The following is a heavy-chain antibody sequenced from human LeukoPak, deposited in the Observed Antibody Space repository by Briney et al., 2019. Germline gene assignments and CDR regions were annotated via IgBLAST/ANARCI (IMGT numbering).Heavy chain of an antibody. D-gene: IGHD5-12*01. J-gene: IGHJ4*02. CDR2: IYTSGST. V-gene: IGHV4-4*07. CDR1: GGSISNDY. Sequence: PSETLSLTCTVSGGSISNDYWSWIRQPAGKGLEWIGRIYTSGSTNYNPSLKSRVTMSVDTSKNQFSLKLSSVTAADTAVYYCARVNPDSGYDYIDYWGQGTLVTVSS. CDR3: ARVNPDSGYDYIDY.